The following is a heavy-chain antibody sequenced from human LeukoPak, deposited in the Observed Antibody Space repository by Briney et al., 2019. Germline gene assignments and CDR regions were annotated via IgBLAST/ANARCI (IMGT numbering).Heavy chain of an antibody. Sequence: GGSRRLSCAASGFTFSDYYMSWIRQAPGKGLEWVSYISSSGSTIYYADSVKGRFTISRDNAKNSLYLQMNSLRAEDTAVYYCARVPGIGQWLPPLYYFDYWGQGTLVTVSS. J-gene: IGHJ4*02. V-gene: IGHV3-11*01. CDR1: GFTFSDYY. CDR3: ARVPGIGQWLPPLYYFDY. CDR2: ISSSGSTI. D-gene: IGHD6-19*01.